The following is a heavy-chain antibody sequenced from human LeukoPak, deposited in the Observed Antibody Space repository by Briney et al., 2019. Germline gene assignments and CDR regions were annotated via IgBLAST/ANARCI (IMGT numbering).Heavy chain of an antibody. CDR2: INSDGSST. D-gene: IGHD1-26*01. CDR1: GFTFSSYW. J-gene: IGHJ4*02. Sequence: PGGSLRLSCAASGFTFSSYWMHWVRQAPGKGLVWVSRINSDGSSTSYADSVKGRFTISRDNAKNTLYLQMNSLRAEDTAVYYCAKDGARRLIVGSTGRAYFDYWGQGTLVTVSS. CDR3: AKDGARRLIVGSTGRAYFDY. V-gene: IGHV3-74*01.